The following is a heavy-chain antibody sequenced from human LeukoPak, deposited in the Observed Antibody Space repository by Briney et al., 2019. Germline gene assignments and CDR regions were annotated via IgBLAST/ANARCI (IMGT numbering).Heavy chain of an antibody. D-gene: IGHD2-2*02. Sequence: SETLSLTRTVSGGSFSSDSWTWIRQPPGKGLEWIGYVYSSGSTNYNPALRGRVTISVDASKNQFSLSLSSVTAADTAVYYCARLRLCSTTTCYTHSEDFFDYWGQGTLVAVSS. CDR1: GGSFSSDS. J-gene: IGHJ4*02. CDR3: ARLRLCSTTTCYTHSEDFFDY. CDR2: VYSSGST. V-gene: IGHV4-59*08.